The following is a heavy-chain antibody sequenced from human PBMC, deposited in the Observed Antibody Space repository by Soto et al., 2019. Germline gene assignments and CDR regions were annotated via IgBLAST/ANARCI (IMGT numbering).Heavy chain of an antibody. CDR2: ISWNSGTI. V-gene: IGHV3-9*01. D-gene: IGHD2-21*01. CDR3: SKGEFRQNFWYFDL. J-gene: IGHJ2*01. Sequence: EVQLVESGGGLVQPGRSLRLSCAASGFAFDDYAMHWVRQAPGKGLEWVSGISWNSGTIGYADSVKGWFTISRDNAKNSLYLQMNSLRAEDTALYYCSKGEFRQNFWYFDLWGRGTLVTVSS. CDR1: GFAFDDYA.